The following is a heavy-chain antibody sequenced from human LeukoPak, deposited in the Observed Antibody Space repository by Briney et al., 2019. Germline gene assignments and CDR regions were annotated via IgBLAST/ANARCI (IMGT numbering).Heavy chain of an antibody. D-gene: IGHD6-13*01. CDR3: ARAGYSSSWLFG. Sequence: KTGGSLRLSCAASGFTFSDYYMSWIRQAPGKGLEWVSSISSSSSYIYYADSVKGRFTISRDNAKNSLYLQMNSLRAEDTAFYYCARAGYSSSWLFGWGQGTLVTVSS. J-gene: IGHJ4*02. CDR2: ISSSSSYI. V-gene: IGHV3-11*06. CDR1: GFTFSDYY.